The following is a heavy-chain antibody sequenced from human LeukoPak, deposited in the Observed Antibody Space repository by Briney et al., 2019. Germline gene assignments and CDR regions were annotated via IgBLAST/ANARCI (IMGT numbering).Heavy chain of an antibody. CDR3: ARGGRMDFGLNYYGMDV. CDR2: IRHGGST. D-gene: IGHD3-10*01. V-gene: IGHV4-34*01. J-gene: IGHJ6*02. CDR1: GGSFSGYY. Sequence: SETLSLTCGVYGGSFSGYYWSWFRQPPGKGLEWIGEIRHGGSTNYNPSLKSRVTISVDTSKRQSSLKLNSVTAADTAVYYCARGGRMDFGLNYYGMDVWGQGTTVTVFS.